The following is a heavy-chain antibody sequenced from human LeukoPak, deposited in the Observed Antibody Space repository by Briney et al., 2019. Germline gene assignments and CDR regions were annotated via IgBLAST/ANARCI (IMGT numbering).Heavy chain of an antibody. Sequence: PSETLSLTCTVSGGSISPYYWSWIRQPPGTGLEWIGYIHYSGSTKYSPSLKSRVTISVDTSKNQFSLRLTSVTAADTAMYYCARRRGSGDNSGNFGCWGQGTRVTVSS. CDR3: ARRRGSGDNSGNFGC. CDR1: GGSISPYY. V-gene: IGHV4-59*08. D-gene: IGHD3-22*01. J-gene: IGHJ4*02. CDR2: IHYSGST.